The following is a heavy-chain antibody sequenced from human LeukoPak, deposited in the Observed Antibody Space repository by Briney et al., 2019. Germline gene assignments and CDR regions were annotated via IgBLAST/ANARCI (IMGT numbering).Heavy chain of an antibody. CDR2: IYSGGST. CDR3: AKGYNYAYEY. V-gene: IGHV3-53*01. Sequence: PGGSLRLSCAASGVTFSSSCMSWVRQAPGKGLEWVSLIYSGGSTYYAASVKGRFTISRDNSKNTLYLQMNSLRPEDTAVYYCAKGYNYAYEYWGQGNLVTVSP. D-gene: IGHD5-18*01. CDR1: GVTFSSSC. J-gene: IGHJ4*02.